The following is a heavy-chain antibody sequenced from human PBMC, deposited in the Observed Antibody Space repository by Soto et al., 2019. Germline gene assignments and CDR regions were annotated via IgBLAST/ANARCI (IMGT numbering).Heavy chain of an antibody. Sequence: LRLSCAASGFAFNNYWMSWVRQAPGKGPEWVASIKYDGSEKYYVDSVKGRFTVSRDNAKNSLSMHLNSLRADDTAVYYCVRDVGPITIFGEALSGYFDSWGQGTLVTVSS. J-gene: IGHJ4*02. CDR3: VRDVGPITIFGEALSGYFDS. V-gene: IGHV3-7*03. D-gene: IGHD3-3*01. CDR2: IKYDGSEK. CDR1: GFAFNNYW.